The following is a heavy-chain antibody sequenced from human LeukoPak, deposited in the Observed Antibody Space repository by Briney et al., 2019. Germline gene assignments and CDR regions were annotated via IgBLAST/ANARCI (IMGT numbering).Heavy chain of an antibody. Sequence: PSETLSLTCTVSGYSISSGYYWGWIRQPPGRGLEWIGSISHSGSTYYNPSLKSRVTVSVDTSKNQFSLKLSSVTAADTAVYYCARAYSSSWYFNWFDPWGQGTLVTVSS. D-gene: IGHD6-13*01. J-gene: IGHJ5*02. CDR1: GYSISSGYY. V-gene: IGHV4-38-2*02. CDR2: ISHSGST. CDR3: ARAYSSSWYFNWFDP.